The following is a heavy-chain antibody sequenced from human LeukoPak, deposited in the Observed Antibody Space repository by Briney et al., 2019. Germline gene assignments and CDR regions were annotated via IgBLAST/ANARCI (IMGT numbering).Heavy chain of an antibody. J-gene: IGHJ4*02. V-gene: IGHV4-39*01. D-gene: IGHD3-22*01. Sequence: SETLSLTCTVSGGSISSSSYYWGWTRQPPGKGLEWIGSIYYSGSTYYNPSLKSRVTISVDTSENQFSLKLSSVTAADTAVYYCARARWITMIGEYYFDYWGQGTLVTVSS. CDR2: IYYSGST. CDR3: ARARWITMIGEYYFDY. CDR1: GGSISSSSYY.